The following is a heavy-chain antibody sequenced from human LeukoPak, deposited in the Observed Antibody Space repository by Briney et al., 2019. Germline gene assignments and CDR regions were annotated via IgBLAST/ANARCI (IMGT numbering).Heavy chain of an antibody. CDR2: VFHTGDT. D-gene: IGHD5-18*01. V-gene: IGHV4-59*08. J-gene: IGHJ3*01. Sequence: GYVFHTGDTAYNPSFTSRVTISLDMSRNQFSLKPTSVTAADTAVYYCATTWIKLWSGAFDVWGQGTMVTVSS. CDR3: ATTWIKLWSGAFDV.